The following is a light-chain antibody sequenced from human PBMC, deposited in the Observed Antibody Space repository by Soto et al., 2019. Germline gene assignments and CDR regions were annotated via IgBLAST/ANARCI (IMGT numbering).Light chain of an antibody. V-gene: IGKV3-20*01. CDR3: QQYGNSPLT. Sequence: EIVLTKSKYTLSLAPGQRATLSCRASQSVRSDYFAWYQQKPGQAPRVIIFGVSTRATGVPDRFSGSGSGTDFTLTISRLEPEDFALYYCQQYGNSPLTFGGGTKADI. J-gene: IGKJ4*01. CDR1: QSVRSDY. CDR2: GVS.